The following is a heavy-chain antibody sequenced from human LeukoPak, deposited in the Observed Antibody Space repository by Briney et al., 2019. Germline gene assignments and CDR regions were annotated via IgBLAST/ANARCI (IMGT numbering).Heavy chain of an antibody. CDR3: ARGGWSGSYDVLDY. J-gene: IGHJ4*02. CDR1: GGSISSHY. V-gene: IGHV4-59*11. CDR2: IYYSGST. D-gene: IGHD1-26*01. Sequence: SETLSLTCTVSGGSISSHYWSWIRQPPGKGLEWIGYIYYSGSTNYNPSLKSRVTISVDTSKNQFSLKLSSVTAADTAEYYCARGGWSGSYDVLDYWGQGTLVTVSS.